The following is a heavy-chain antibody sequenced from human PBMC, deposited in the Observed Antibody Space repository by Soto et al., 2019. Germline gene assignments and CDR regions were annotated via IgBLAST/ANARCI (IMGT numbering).Heavy chain of an antibody. J-gene: IGHJ4*02. D-gene: IGHD3-3*01. V-gene: IGHV1-18*01. CDR3: ARRSDRGDY. CDR1: GYTFDSYG. Sequence: QVQLVQSGAEVKKPGASVKVSCKTSGYTFDSYGITWVRQAPGQGLEWMGWISGSNVNTNSAQKLQGRVTMTTDTSTSTAYMELKSLRSVDTAVYYCARRSDRGDYWGQGTLVTVSS. CDR2: ISGSNVNT.